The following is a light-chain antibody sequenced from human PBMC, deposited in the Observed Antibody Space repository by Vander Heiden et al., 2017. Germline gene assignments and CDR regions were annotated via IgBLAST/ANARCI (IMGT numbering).Light chain of an antibody. CDR3: GTWDSSLSAVV. CDR2: DNN. V-gene: IGLV1-51*01. CDR1: SPNIGNNY. Sequence: QSVLTQPPSVSAAPGQKGTISCSGSSPNIGNNYVSWYQHLPGTAPKLLIYDNNKRPSGIPDRFSGSKSGTSATLGITGLQTGDEADYYCGTWDSSLSAVVFGGGTKLTVL. J-gene: IGLJ2*01.